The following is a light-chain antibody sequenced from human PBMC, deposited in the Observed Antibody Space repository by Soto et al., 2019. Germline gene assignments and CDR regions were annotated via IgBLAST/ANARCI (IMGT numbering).Light chain of an antibody. CDR1: QSVSSY. V-gene: IGKV3-11*01. Sequence: EIVLTQSPATLSLSPGERGTLACRASQSVSSYLAWYQQKPGQAPRLLIYDASSRAIGVAARFSGSGSGTDFTLTISSLEPEDFAVYYCQQRSNWLLTVGGGTKVEI. CDR2: DAS. CDR3: QQRSNWLLT. J-gene: IGKJ4*01.